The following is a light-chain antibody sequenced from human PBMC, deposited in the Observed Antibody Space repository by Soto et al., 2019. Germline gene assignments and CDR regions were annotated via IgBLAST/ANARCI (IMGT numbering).Light chain of an antibody. V-gene: IGKV1-5*01. J-gene: IGKJ1*01. CDR1: QSISNW. CDR2: HAS. CDR3: QQYESYSPWT. Sequence: DIQITQSPSTLPTSAVGRCIVTFRVSQSISNWLAWYQQKPGTAPKVLIYHASNLQSGVPSRFSGSGSGTEFTLTISNLQPDDFATYYCQQYESYSPWTFGQGTKVDIK.